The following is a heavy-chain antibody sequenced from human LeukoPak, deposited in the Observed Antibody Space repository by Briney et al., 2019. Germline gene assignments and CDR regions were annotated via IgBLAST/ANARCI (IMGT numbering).Heavy chain of an antibody. CDR3: ARGYPLSTTAAGTYFQH. Sequence: SVKVSCKASGGTFSSYAISWVRQAPGQGLEWMGRSIPILGIANYAQKFQGRVTITADKSTSTAYMELSSLRSEDTAVYYCARGYPLSTTAAGTYFQHWGQGTLVTVSS. CDR2: SIPILGIA. CDR1: GGTFSSYA. D-gene: IGHD6-13*01. J-gene: IGHJ1*01. V-gene: IGHV1-69*04.